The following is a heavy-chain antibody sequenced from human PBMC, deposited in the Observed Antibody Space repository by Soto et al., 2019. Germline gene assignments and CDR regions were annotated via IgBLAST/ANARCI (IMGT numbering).Heavy chain of an antibody. CDR3: AKVFYYYDSSGYYYFDY. J-gene: IGHJ4*02. Sequence: PGGSLRLSCAASGFSFRRYTMHWVRQAPGKGLEWVAVISYDGSNKYYAESVKGRFTISRDNSNNTLYLQMSSLRAEDTAVYYCAKVFYYYDSSGYYYFDYWGQGTLVTVSS. V-gene: IGHV3-30-3*01. CDR1: GFSFRRYT. D-gene: IGHD3-22*01. CDR2: ISYDGSNK.